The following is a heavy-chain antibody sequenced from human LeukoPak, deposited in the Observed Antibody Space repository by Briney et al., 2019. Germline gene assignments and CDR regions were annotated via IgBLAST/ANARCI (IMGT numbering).Heavy chain of an antibody. V-gene: IGHV3-20*04. J-gene: IGHJ4*02. CDR1: GFTFDDFG. D-gene: IGHD2-2*01. CDR2: ISWNGANT. CDR3: ARDHWSSTTCYFED. Sequence: GGSLRLSCVASGFTFDDFGLSWVRQVPGRGLEWVARISWNGANTGYADSVKGRFTISRDNAENSLFLQMNSLTADDTALYYCARDHWSSTTCYFEDWGQGTLVTVSS.